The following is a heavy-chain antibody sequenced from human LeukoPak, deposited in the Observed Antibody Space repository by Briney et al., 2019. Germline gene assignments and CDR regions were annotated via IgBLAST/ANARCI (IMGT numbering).Heavy chain of an antibody. CDR1: GFTFSSYA. CDR2: ISGSGGST. J-gene: IGHJ6*02. CDR3: AREPSGSPGVYYGMDV. D-gene: IGHD1-26*01. V-gene: IGHV3-23*01. Sequence: GGSLRLSCAASGFTFSSYAMSWVRQAPGKGLEWVSAISGSGGSTYYADSVKGRFTISRDNSKNTLYLQMNSLRAEDTAVYYCAREPSGSPGVYYGMDVWGQGTTVTVSS.